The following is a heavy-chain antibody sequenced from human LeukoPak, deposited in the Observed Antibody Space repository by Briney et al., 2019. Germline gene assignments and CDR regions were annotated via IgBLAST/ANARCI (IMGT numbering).Heavy chain of an antibody. CDR1: GFTFSSYS. Sequence: KTGGSLRLSCAASGFTFSSYSMNWVRQAPGKGLEWVSSISSSSSYIYYAGSVKGRFTISRDNAKNSLYLQMNSLRAEDTAVYYCARGAYGDYNWGQGTLVTVSS. CDR2: ISSSSSYI. CDR3: ARGAYGDYN. D-gene: IGHD4-17*01. J-gene: IGHJ4*02. V-gene: IGHV3-21*01.